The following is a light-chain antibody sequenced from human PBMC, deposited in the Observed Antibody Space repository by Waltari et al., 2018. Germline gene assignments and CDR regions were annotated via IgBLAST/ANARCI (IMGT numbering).Light chain of an antibody. CDR2: EVS. V-gene: IGLV2-14*01. J-gene: IGLJ1*01. CDR3: SSYTSSSTPHV. Sequence: QSALPQPASFSGSPGQSIPISCTGTSSDVGVYNYVSWYQQHPGKAPTIMIDEVSNRPSGVSNRFPGSKSGTTASLTISGLQAQDETDYYCSSYTSSSTPHVFATGTKVTVL. CDR1: SSDVGVYNY.